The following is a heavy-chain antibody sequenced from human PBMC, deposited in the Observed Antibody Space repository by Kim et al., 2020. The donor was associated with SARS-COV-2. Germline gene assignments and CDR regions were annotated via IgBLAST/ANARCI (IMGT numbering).Heavy chain of an antibody. CDR1: GGSISSSSYY. D-gene: IGHD3-9*01. J-gene: IGHJ5*02. Sequence: SETLSLTCTVSGGSISSSSYYWGWIRQPPGKGLEWIGSIYYSGSTYYNPSLKSRVTISVDTSKNQFSLKLSSVTAADTAVYYCARRMGLYYDILTGRFDPWGQGTLVTVSS. V-gene: IGHV4-39*01. CDR2: IYYSGST. CDR3: ARRMGLYYDILTGRFDP.